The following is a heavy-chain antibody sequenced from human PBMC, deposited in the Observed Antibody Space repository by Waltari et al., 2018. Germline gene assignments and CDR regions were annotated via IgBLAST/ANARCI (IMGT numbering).Heavy chain of an antibody. Sequence: QVQLVESGGGVVQPGGSLRLSCAASGFTFSSYGMHWVRQAPGKGLEWVAFIRYDGSNKYYADSVKGRFTISRDNSKNTLYLQMNRLRGEDTAVYYCAKDVGYWGQGTLVTVSS. J-gene: IGHJ4*02. CDR3: AKDVGY. CDR2: IRYDGSNK. V-gene: IGHV3-30*02. CDR1: GFTFSSYG.